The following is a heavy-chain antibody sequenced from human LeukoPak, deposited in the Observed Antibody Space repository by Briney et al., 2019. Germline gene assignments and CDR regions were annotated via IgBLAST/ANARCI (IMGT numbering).Heavy chain of an antibody. V-gene: IGHV1-2*02. CDR1: GYTFIDYY. D-gene: IGHD1-7*01. Sequence: GASVTVSCTASGYTFIDYYIHWVRQAPGHGLEWMGWLNPKNGDTVYAHKFQGRVSMTRDTSISTAFMELSTLNFDDTGVYYCARFLIGTKFYFDYWGQGTLVTVSS. CDR2: LNPKNGDT. CDR3: ARFLIGTKFYFDY. J-gene: IGHJ4*02.